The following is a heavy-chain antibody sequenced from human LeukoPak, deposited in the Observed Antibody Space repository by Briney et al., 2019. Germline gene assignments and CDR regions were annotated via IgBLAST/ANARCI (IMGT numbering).Heavy chain of an antibody. J-gene: IGHJ5*02. D-gene: IGHD6-13*01. V-gene: IGHV1-46*01. CDR3: ARDARSIAAAGGSWFDP. Sequence: GASVKVSCKASGYTFTGYYMHWVRQAPGQGLEWMGIINPSGGSTSYAQKFQGRVTMTRDTSTSTVYMELSSLRSEDTAVYYCARDARSIAAAGGSWFDPWGQGTLVTVSS. CDR1: GYTFTGYY. CDR2: INPSGGST.